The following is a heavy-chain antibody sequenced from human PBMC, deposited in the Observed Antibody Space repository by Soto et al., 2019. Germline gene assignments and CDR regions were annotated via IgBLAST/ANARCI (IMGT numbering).Heavy chain of an antibody. CDR2: ISGSGGST. CDR3: AKDRGIVVVPAPLDAFDI. CDR1: GFTFSSYA. Sequence: LRLSCAASGFTFSSYAMSWVRQAPGKGLEWVSAISGSGGSTYYADSVKGRFTISRDNSKNTLYLQMNSLRAEDTAVYYCAKDRGIVVVPAPLDAFDIWGQGTMVTVSS. J-gene: IGHJ3*02. D-gene: IGHD2-2*01. V-gene: IGHV3-23*01.